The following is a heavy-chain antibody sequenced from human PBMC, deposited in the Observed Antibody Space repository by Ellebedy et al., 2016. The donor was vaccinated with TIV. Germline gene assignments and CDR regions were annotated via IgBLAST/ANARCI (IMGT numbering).Heavy chain of an antibody. CDR1: KFTVSYNY. CDR2: IYTDDST. V-gene: IGHV3-66*01. J-gene: IGHJ2*01. D-gene: IGHD3-16*02. Sequence: GGSLRLSCVASKFTVSYNYMNWVRQAPGKEPEWVSGIYTDDSTYYAASVKGRFTISRDNSKNTLYLQMNSLRTDDTAVYYCARASFYAVDLPGWYFDLWGRGTLITVSS. CDR3: ARASFYAVDLPGWYFDL.